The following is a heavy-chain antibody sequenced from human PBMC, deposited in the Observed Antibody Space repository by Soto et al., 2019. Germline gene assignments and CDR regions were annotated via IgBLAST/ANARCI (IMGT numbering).Heavy chain of an antibody. D-gene: IGHD2-15*01. V-gene: IGHV4-30-2*01. CDR3: ARSAGRY. Sequence: PSETLSLTCAVSGGSISSGGYSWSWIRQPPGKGLEWIGYIYHSGSTYYNPSLKSRVTISVDRSKNQFSLKLSSVTAADTAVYYCARSAGRYWGQGTLVTVSS. J-gene: IGHJ4*02. CDR2: IYHSGST. CDR1: GGSISSGGYS.